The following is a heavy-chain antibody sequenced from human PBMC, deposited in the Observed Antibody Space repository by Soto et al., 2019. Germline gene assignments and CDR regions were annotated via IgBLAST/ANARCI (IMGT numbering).Heavy chain of an antibody. CDR2: IYYSGST. CDR3: ARHVTTTVTNDAFDI. V-gene: IGHV4-59*01. CDR1: GGSISSYY. Sequence: SETLSLTCTVSGGSISSYYWSWIRQPPGKGLEWIGYIYYSGSTNYNPSLKSRVTISVDTSKNQFSLKLSSVTAADTAVYYCARHVTTTVTNDAFDIWGQGTMVTVPS. J-gene: IGHJ3*02. D-gene: IGHD4-17*01.